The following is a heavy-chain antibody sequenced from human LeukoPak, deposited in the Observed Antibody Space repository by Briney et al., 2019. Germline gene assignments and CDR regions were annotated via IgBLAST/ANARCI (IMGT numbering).Heavy chain of an antibody. CDR1: GFTFSSYA. D-gene: IGHD3-3*01. J-gene: IGHJ4*02. Sequence: GGSLRLSCAASGFTFSSYAMSWVRQAPGKGLEWVSAISGSGGSTYYADSVKGRFTISRDNSKNTLYLQMNSLRAEDTAVYYCAKETIFGVVIIRGYLDYWGQGTLVTVSS. V-gene: IGHV3-23*01. CDR2: ISGSGGST. CDR3: AKETIFGVVIIRGYLDY.